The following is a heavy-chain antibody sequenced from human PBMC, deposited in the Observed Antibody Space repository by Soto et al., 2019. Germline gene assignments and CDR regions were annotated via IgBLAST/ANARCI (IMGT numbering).Heavy chain of an antibody. D-gene: IGHD7-27*01. Sequence: LSLTCTVSGGSMNGFYWNWIRQPAGGGLEWIGRVYSSGRADYIPSLKSRITMSVDTSKNQFYLNLRFVTAADTAVYFCAKDKSGAADIWGHGTMVTVSS. CDR3: AKDKSGAADI. CDR1: GGSMNGFY. V-gene: IGHV4-4*07. CDR2: VYSSGRA. J-gene: IGHJ3*02.